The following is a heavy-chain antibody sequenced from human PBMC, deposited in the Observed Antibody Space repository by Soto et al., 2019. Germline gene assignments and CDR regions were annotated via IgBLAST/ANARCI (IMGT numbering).Heavy chain of an antibody. Sequence: GGSLRLSCAGSGFTLSTYGMTWVRQAPGKGLEWVSAITGTGGNTYYVDSVKGRFTSSRDNSKNMLYLQMNSVRVEDTAVYYCARIRGYWYGLDVWDQGTTVTVSS. CDR3: ARIRGYWYGLDV. CDR1: GFTLSTYG. CDR2: ITGTGGNT. J-gene: IGHJ6*02. V-gene: IGHV3-23*01.